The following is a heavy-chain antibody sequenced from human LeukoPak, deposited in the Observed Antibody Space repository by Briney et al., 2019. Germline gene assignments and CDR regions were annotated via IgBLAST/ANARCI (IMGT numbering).Heavy chain of an antibody. V-gene: IGHV3-23*01. CDR2: ISGSGGST. J-gene: IGHJ4*02. CDR1: GFTFSSYA. D-gene: IGHD6-6*01. CDR3: AKDQGIAARPRAPSFDY. Sequence: GGSLRLSCAASGFTFSSYAMSWVRQAPGKGLEWVSAISGSGGSTYYADSVKGRFTISRDNSKNTLYLQMNSLRAEDTAVYYCAKDQGIAARPRAPSFDYWGQGTLVTVSS.